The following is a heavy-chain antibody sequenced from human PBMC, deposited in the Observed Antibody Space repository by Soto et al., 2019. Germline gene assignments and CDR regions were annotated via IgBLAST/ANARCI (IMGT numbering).Heavy chain of an antibody. J-gene: IGHJ4*02. CDR3: ARRTSSALYFCDY. CDR2: ISAYNGNT. V-gene: IGHV1-18*01. D-gene: IGHD6-19*01. Sequence: QVQLVQSGGEAKMPGASVKVSCKASGYTFTSYHITWVRQAPGQGLEWMGWISAYNGNTNYAQNFQGRVSMTTDSSKTTAYMELRNLRSDDTAVYYWARRTSSALYFCDYWGLGTLVTVSS. CDR1: GYTFTSYH.